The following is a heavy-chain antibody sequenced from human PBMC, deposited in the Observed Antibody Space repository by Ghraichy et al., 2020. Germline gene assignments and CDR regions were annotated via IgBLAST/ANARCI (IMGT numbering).Heavy chain of an antibody. J-gene: IGHJ3*02. Sequence: GGSLRLSCAASGFTFSSYGMHWVRQAPGKGLEWVAVIWYDGSNKYYADSVKRRFTISRDNSKNTLYLQMNSLRAEDTAVYYCAREFRKMATIPIDAFDIWGQWTMVTVSS. CDR2: IWYDGSNK. V-gene: IGHV3-33*01. D-gene: IGHD5-24*01. CDR3: AREFRKMATIPIDAFDI. CDR1: GFTFSSYG.